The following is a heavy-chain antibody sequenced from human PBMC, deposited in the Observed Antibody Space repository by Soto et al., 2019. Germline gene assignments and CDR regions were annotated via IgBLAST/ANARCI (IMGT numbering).Heavy chain of an antibody. D-gene: IGHD2-2*02. CDR2: ISTYNSRT. V-gene: IGHV1-18*04. CDR1: GYTFTSHG. CDR3: ARARYCASPSCYKHYYYGMDT. Sequence: QDQLVQSGAEVKKPGASVKISCEASGYTFTSHGISWVRQAPGQGLEWLGWISTYNSRTHYAQKVQGRVTMTTDTSTSTAYLYLRSRTFDDTAVYYCARARYCASPSCYKHYYYGMDTWGQGTTVTVSS. J-gene: IGHJ6*02.